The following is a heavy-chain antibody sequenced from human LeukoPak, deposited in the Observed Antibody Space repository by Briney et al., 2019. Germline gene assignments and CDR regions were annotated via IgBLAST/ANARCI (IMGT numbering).Heavy chain of an antibody. D-gene: IGHD6-19*01. Sequence: PGGSLRLSCGASGFTFDDYWMSWVRQAPGQGLEWVANINQDGSEKYYLDSAKGRFTISRDNARNSLYLQVNSLRAEDTAVYYCARVTAVAGTSVGVDAWGQGILVTVS. J-gene: IGHJ4*02. CDR1: GFTFDDYW. CDR2: INQDGSEK. CDR3: ARVTAVAGTSVGVDA. V-gene: IGHV3-7*01.